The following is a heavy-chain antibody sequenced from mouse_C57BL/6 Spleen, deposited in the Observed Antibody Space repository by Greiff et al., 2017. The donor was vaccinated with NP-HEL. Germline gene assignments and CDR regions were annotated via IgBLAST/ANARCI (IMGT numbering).Heavy chain of an antibody. CDR1: GYSITSGYY. CDR2: ISYDGSN. CDR3: ARAGYGYDRDYYAMDY. V-gene: IGHV3-6*01. Sequence: EVQLQQSGPGLVKPSQSLSLTCSVTGYSITSGYYWNWIRQFPGNKLEWMGYISYDGSNNYNPSLKNRISITRDTSKNQFFLKLNSVTTEDTATYYGARAGYGYDRDYYAMDYWGQGTSVTVSS. J-gene: IGHJ4*01. D-gene: IGHD2-2*01.